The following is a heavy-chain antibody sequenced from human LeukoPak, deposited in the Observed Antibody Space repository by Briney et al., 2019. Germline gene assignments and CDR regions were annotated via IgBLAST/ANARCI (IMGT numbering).Heavy chain of an antibody. J-gene: IGHJ4*02. Sequence: GGSLRSSCAALGFTFRSTEMTWVGQAPGKGLKWGSVTYTGETTYYTDSMKGRLTLSRDNSKNTLYLQMDDLRVEDTAVYYCAKVGAVAAVENWGQGTLVTVSS. CDR1: GFTFRSTE. V-gene: IGHV3-66*01. D-gene: IGHD6-19*01. CDR2: TYTGETT. CDR3: AKVGAVAAVEN.